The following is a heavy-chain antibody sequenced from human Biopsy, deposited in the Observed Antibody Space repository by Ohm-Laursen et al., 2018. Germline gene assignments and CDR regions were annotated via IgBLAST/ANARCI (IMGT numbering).Heavy chain of an antibody. CDR2: VYYTGST. CDR3: VRGVDYYDPYHYYALDV. D-gene: IGHD3-22*01. Sequence: SDTLSFTCTVSGGSISSDYWSWIRQPPGKGLQWIGYVYYTGSTDYNPSLQSRVTISVDTSKNHFSQRLRSVTPADTAGYYCVRGVDYYDPYHYYALDVWGQGTTVTVSS. J-gene: IGHJ6*02. CDR1: GGSISSDY. V-gene: IGHV4-59*07.